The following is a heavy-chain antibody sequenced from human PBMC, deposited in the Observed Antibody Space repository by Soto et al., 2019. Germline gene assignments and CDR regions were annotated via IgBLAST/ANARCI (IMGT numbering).Heavy chain of an antibody. D-gene: IGHD6-25*01. Sequence: QVQLVQSGAEVKKPGSSVKVSCKASGGTFSSSAISWVRQAPGQGLEWMGAIIPVFGTAHYAQKLQGRVTITADKPTSTAFMELSRLRSEATAVYYCARLRPERGKDVWGQGTTVTVSS. CDR1: GGTFSSSA. CDR3: ARLRPERGKDV. V-gene: IGHV1-69*06. CDR2: IIPVFGTA. J-gene: IGHJ6*02.